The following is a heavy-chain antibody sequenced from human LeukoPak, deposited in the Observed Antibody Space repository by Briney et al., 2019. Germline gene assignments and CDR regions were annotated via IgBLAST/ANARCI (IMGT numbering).Heavy chain of an antibody. J-gene: IGHJ4*02. CDR2: ISSSSSYI. CDR3: ASWPYSSSSGSGGY. Sequence: GGSLRLSCAASGFTFSSYAMNWVRQAPGKGLEWVSSISSSSSYIYYADSVKGRFTISRDNAKNSLYLQMNSLRAEDTAVYYCASWPYSSSSGSGGYWGQGTLVTVSS. V-gene: IGHV3-21*01. CDR1: GFTFSSYA. D-gene: IGHD6-6*01.